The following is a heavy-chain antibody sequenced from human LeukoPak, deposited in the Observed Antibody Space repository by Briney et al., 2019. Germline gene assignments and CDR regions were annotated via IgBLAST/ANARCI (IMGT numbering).Heavy chain of an antibody. D-gene: IGHD2-15*01. CDR1: GFTFSNAW. CDR2: IKSKTDGGTT. CDR3: TTSLYCSGGSCYSIDY. J-gene: IGHJ4*02. Sequence: GGSLRLSCAASGFTFSNAWMSWVRQAPGKGLEWVGRIKSKTDGGTTDYAAPVEGRFTISRDDSKNTLYLQMNSLKTEDTAVYYCTTSLYCSGGSCYSIDYWGQGTLVTVSS. V-gene: IGHV3-15*01.